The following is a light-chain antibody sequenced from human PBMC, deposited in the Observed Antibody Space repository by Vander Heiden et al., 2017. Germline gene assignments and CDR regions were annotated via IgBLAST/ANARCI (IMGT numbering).Light chain of an antibody. J-gene: IGLJ1*01. CDR3: CSDAGSYTYV. CDR1: SSDVGGYNY. V-gene: IGLV2-11*01. Sequence: QSALTQPRSVSGSPGQSVTISCTGTSSDVGGYNYVSWYQQHPGNPPNLMIYDVSKRPSGVPDRFSGSKSGNTASLTISGLQAEDEADYYCCSDAGSYTYVFGTGTKVTVL. CDR2: DVS.